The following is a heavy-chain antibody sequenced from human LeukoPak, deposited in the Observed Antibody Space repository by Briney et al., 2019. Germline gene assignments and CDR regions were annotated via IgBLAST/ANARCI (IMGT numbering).Heavy chain of an antibody. CDR2: IYYSGST. CDR3: AREGYCSSTSCSNWFDP. CDR1: GGSISSSSYY. Sequence: PSETLSLTCTVSGGSISSSSYYWGWVRQPPGKGLEWIGSIYYSGSTYYNPSLKSRVTISVDTSKNQFSLKLSSVTAADTAVYYCAREGYCSSTSCSNWFDPWGQGTLVTVSS. D-gene: IGHD2-2*01. V-gene: IGHV4-39*07. J-gene: IGHJ5*02.